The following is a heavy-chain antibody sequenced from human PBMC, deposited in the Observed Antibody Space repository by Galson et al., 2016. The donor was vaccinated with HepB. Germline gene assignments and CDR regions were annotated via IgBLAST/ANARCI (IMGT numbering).Heavy chain of an antibody. J-gene: IGHJ4*02. V-gene: IGHV4-39*01. Sequence: SETLSLTCTVSGGSISASSYSWAWIRQPPGKGLEWIGSLSYSGSAFYNPSLKNRVTMSVDTSKNQFSLKLSSVTAADTAVYYCARLNYWGRGTLVTVSS. CDR3: ARLNY. CDR1: GGSISASSYS. CDR2: LSYSGSA.